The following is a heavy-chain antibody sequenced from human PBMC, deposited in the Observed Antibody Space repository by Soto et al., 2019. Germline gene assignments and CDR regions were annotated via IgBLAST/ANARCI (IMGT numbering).Heavy chain of an antibody. CDR2: ISHIGSV. CDR1: GVSISSNYY. J-gene: IGHJ4*02. CDR3: ARSFGWYAIDY. Sequence: QVLLQESGPGLVQPSGTLSLSCVVSGVSISSNYYWGWVRQPPGKGLEWLGDISHIGSVNYNPSLKCRVTISRDKSQNQFSLKVNSLTAADTAVYYCARSFGWYAIDYWGQGTLVIVSS. D-gene: IGHD6-19*01. V-gene: IGHV4-4*02.